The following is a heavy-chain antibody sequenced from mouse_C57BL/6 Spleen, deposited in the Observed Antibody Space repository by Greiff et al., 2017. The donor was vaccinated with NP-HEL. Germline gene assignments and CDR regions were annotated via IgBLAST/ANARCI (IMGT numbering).Heavy chain of an antibody. J-gene: IGHJ2*01. D-gene: IGHD2-10*01. CDR1: GFTFSDYY. CDR3: AREGSLLFDY. CDR2: INYDGSST. V-gene: IGHV5-16*01. Sequence: EVKLVESEGGLVQPGSSMKLSCTASGFTFSDYYMAWVRQVPEKGLEWVANINYDGSSTYYLDSLKSRFIISRDNAKNILYLQMSSLKSEDTATYYCAREGSLLFDYWGQGTTLTVSS.